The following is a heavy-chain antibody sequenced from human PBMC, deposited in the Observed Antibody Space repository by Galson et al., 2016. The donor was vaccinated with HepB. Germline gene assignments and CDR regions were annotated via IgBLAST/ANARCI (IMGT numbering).Heavy chain of an antibody. CDR2: ISTRRTT. D-gene: IGHD3-9*01. CDR3: ATERLVRRSFDH. CDR1: GFVFSNFG. V-gene: IGHV3-23*01. J-gene: IGHJ4*02. Sequence: SLRLSCAASGFVFSNFGLSWVRQAPGKGLEWVASISTRRTTYYSDSGQGRLTISRDNSNNTLDLQMNGLRAEETAVYYCATERLVRRSFDHWGQGTLLTVS.